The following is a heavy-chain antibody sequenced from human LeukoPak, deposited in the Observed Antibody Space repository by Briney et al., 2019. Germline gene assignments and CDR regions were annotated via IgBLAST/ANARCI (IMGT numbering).Heavy chain of an antibody. CDR2: IYTSGST. CDR1: GGSISSGSYY. Sequence: SETLSLTCTVSGGSISSGSYYWSWIRQPAGKGLEWIGRIYTSGSTNYNPSPKSRVTISVDTSKNQFSLKLSSVTAADTAVYYCARDHRGGSWNYYMDVWGKGTTVTVSS. D-gene: IGHD6-13*01. CDR3: ARDHRGGSWNYYMDV. V-gene: IGHV4-61*02. J-gene: IGHJ6*03.